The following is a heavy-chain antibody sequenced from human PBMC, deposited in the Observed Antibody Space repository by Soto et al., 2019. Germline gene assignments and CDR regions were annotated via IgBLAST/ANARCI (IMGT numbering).Heavy chain of an antibody. CDR2: INGGGGTT. Sequence: EVQLLESGGGLVQPGGSLRLSCAASGFTFSNYAMNWVRQAPGKGLQYVSVINGGGGTTYYAASVKGRFTISRDNSKNTLYLQMNSLSAEDTAIYYCARRTTRAVVPAADDDWGPGTLVTVSS. V-gene: IGHV3-23*01. D-gene: IGHD2-2*01. CDR3: ARRTTRAVVPAADDD. J-gene: IGHJ4*02. CDR1: GFTFSNYA.